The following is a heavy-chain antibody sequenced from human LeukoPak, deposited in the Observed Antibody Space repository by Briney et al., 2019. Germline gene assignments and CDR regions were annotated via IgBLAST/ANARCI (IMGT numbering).Heavy chain of an antibody. CDR1: GFNFGTYA. J-gene: IGHJ4*02. V-gene: IGHV3-21*01. CDR2: ISSSSSYI. D-gene: IGHD6-13*01. CDR3: ARDRAYSRTFDY. Sequence: GGSLRLSCAASGFNFGTYAMNWVRQAPGKGLEWVSSISSSSSYIYYADSVKGRFTISRDNAKNSLYLQMNSLRAEDTAVYYCARDRAYSRTFDYWGQGTLVTVSS.